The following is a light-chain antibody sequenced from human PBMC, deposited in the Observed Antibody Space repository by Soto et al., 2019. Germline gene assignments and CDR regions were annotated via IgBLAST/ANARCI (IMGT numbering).Light chain of an antibody. CDR3: QQSYSTPRS. CDR1: QSISNY. Sequence: DIQMAQSPSSLSASVGDRVTITCRANQSISNYLNWYQQKPGKAPKLLIYAASSLQSGVPSTFSGSVSGTDFTLTISSLQAEDFATYYCQQSYSTPRSFGQGTKVEIK. V-gene: IGKV1-39*01. CDR2: AAS. J-gene: IGKJ1*01.